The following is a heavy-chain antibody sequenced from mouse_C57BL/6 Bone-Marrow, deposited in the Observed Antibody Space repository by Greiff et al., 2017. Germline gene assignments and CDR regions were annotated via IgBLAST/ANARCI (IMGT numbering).Heavy chain of an antibody. CDR2: INPGSGGT. CDR3: ARSRNWDSGFAY. J-gene: IGHJ3*01. D-gene: IGHD4-1*01. CDR1: GYAFTNYL. V-gene: IGHV1-54*01. Sequence: QVQLKQSGAELVRPGTSVKVSCKASGYAFTNYLIEWVKQRPGQGLEWIGVINPGSGGTNYNEQFKGKATLTADKSSSTAYMQLSSLTSEDSAVYFWARSRNWDSGFAYWGQGTLVTVSA.